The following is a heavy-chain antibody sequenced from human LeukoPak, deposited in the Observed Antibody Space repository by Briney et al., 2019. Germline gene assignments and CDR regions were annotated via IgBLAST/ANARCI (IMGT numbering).Heavy chain of an antibody. Sequence: SETLSLTCTVSGGSISSGGYYWSWIRQHPGKGLEWIGYIYYSGSTYYNPSLKSRVTISVDTSKNQFSLKLSSVTAADTAVYYCARRALRIDVVVPAALDPWGQGTLVTVSS. D-gene: IGHD2-2*01. J-gene: IGHJ5*02. CDR3: ARRALRIDVVVPAALDP. V-gene: IGHV4-31*03. CDR1: GGSISSGGYY. CDR2: IYYSGST.